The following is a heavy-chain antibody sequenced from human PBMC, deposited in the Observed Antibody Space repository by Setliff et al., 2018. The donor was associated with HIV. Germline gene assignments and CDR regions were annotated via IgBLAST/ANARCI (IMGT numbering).Heavy chain of an antibody. V-gene: IGHV1-69*13. CDR2: IIPIFGTV. CDR3: ARARNKWGTFDY. J-gene: IGHJ4*01. CDR1: GGSFSSYS. D-gene: IGHD1-26*01. Sequence: ASVKVSCKASGGSFSSYSISWVRQAPGQGLEWMGGIIPIFGTVNYAQRFQDRVTISADGSTSSAYMELNSLRSEDTAVYYCARARNKWGTFDYWGQGTLVTVSS.